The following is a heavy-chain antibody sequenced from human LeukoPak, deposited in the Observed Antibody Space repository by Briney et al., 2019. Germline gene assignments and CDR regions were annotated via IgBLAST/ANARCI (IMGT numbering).Heavy chain of an antibody. V-gene: IGHV1-58*01. D-gene: IGHD2-2*01. J-gene: IGHJ4*02. CDR1: GFTFTSSA. Sequence: TSVNVSCKASGFTFTSSAVQWVRQARGQRLEWIGWIVVGSGNTNYAQKFQERVTITRDMSTSTAYMELSSLRSEDTAVYYCAAVIGYCSSTSCSAPDYWGQGTLVTVSS. CDR2: IVVGSGNT. CDR3: AAVIGYCSSTSCSAPDY.